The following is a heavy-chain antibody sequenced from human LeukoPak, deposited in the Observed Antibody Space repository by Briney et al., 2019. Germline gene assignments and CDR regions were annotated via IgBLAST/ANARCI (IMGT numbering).Heavy chain of an antibody. D-gene: IGHD6-19*01. CDR3: ARHGIAVAGSFDY. CDR2: IYYSGST. J-gene: IGHJ4*02. CDR1: GGSISSSSYY. Sequence: SETLSLTCTVSGGSISSSSYYWGWIRQPPGKGLEWIGSIYYSGSTYYNPSLKSQVTISVDTSKNQFSLKLSSVTAADTAVYYCARHGIAVAGSFDYWGQGTLVTVSS. V-gene: IGHV4-39*01.